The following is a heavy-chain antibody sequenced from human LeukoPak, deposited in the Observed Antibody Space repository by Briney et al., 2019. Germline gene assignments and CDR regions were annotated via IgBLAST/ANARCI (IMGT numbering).Heavy chain of an antibody. J-gene: IGHJ4*02. D-gene: IGHD3-10*01. V-gene: IGHV4-34*01. CDR3: ARASGGGSGSYLEDY. CDR1: GGSFSGYY. Sequence: SETLSLTCAVYGGSFSGYYWSWIRQPPGKGLEWIGEINHSGSTNYNPSLKSRVTISVDRSKNQFSLKLSSVTAVDTAVYYCARASGGGSGSYLEDYWGQGTLVTVSS. CDR2: INHSGST.